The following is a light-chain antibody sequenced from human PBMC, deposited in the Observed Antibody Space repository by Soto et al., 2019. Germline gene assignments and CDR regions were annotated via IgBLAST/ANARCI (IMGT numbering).Light chain of an antibody. CDR2: KAS. CDR3: QQYNSYSRT. Sequence: DIQMTQSPSTLSASVGDRVIIICRASQSISSWLAWYQQKPGKAPKLLIYKASSLKSGVPSRFSGSGSGTEFTLTISSLQPDEFATYYCQQYNSYSRTFGQGTKVETK. V-gene: IGKV1-5*03. CDR1: QSISSW. J-gene: IGKJ1*01.